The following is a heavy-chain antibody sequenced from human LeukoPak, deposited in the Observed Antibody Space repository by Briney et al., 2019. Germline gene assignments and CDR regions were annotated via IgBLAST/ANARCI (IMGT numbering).Heavy chain of an antibody. CDR1: GGSFSGYY. CDR2: INHSGSI. CDR3: AIHPGAWLYGDYRRRYYGMDV. Sequence: SETLSLTCAVYGGSFSGYYWSWIRQPPEKGLEWIGEINHSGSINYNPSLKSRVTISVDTSKNQFSLKLSSVTAADTAVYYCAIHPGAWLYGDYRRRYYGMDVWGQGTTVTVSS. V-gene: IGHV4-34*01. D-gene: IGHD4-17*01. J-gene: IGHJ6*02.